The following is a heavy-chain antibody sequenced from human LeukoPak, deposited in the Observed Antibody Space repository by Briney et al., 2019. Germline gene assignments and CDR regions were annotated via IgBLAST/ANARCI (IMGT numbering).Heavy chain of an antibody. CDR2: INGDGSDI. V-gene: IGHV3-74*01. D-gene: IGHD1-1*01. Sequence: PGGSLRLSCAVSGLTFRNYWMHWVRQAPGKGLVWVSRINGDGSDISYADSAKGRFTISRDNAKNTLSLQMNSLTDDDTALYYCTGGFGHNWSPFENWGQGTLVTVSS. J-gene: IGHJ4*02. CDR3: TGGFGHNWSPFEN. CDR1: GLTFRNYW.